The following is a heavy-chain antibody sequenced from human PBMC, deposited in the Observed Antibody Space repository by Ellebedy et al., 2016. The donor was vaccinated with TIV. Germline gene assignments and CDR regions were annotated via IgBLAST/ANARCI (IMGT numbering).Heavy chain of an antibody. CDR3: AKYWNDGHDAFDI. D-gene: IGHD1-1*01. V-gene: IGHV3-30*18. Sequence: GESLKISXAASGFTFSSYGMHWVRQAPGKGLEWVAVISYDGSNKYYADSVKGRFTISRDNSKNTLYLQMNSLRAEDTAVYYCAKYWNDGHDAFDIWGQGTMVTVSS. J-gene: IGHJ3*02. CDR2: ISYDGSNK. CDR1: GFTFSSYG.